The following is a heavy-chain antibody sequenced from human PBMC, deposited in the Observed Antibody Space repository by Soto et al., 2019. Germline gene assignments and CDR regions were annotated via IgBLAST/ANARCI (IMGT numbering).Heavy chain of an antibody. V-gene: IGHV3-66*01. D-gene: IGHD6-19*01. CDR2: LYSGGST. J-gene: IGHJ1*01. CDR1: GFTVSSNY. Sequence: GGSLRLSCAASGFTVSSNYMSWVRQAPGKGLEWVSILYSGGSTNYADSVKGRFIISRDNPKNTLYLQMNSLRAEDTAVYDCARGPRIAVAGIWGRGTLVTVSS. CDR3: ARGPRIAVAGI.